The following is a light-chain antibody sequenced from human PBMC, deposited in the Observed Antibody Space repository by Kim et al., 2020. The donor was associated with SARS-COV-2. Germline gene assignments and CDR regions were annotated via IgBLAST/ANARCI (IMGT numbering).Light chain of an antibody. CDR1: QCVLYSSNNKNY. CDR2: WAS. J-gene: IGKJ1*01. Sequence: DIVMTQSPDSLAVSLGERATINCKSSQCVLYSSNNKNYLAWYQQKPGQPPKLLIYWASTRESGVPDRFSGSGSGTDFTLTISSLQAEDVAVYYCQQYYSTPTFGQGTKVDIK. CDR3: QQYYSTPT. V-gene: IGKV4-1*01.